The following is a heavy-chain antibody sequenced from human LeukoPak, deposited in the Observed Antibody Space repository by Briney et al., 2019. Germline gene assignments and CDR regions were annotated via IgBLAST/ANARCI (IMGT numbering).Heavy chain of an antibody. CDR3: ARHYCTGDNCYYFDY. Sequence: SETLSLTCTVSDGSINYYYWSWIRQPPGKGLEWIGFVYYNGNTNYNPSLKSRVSLSVDTSKNQFSLRLNSVTAADTAVYYCARHYCTGDNCYYFDYWGQGTLVTASS. V-gene: IGHV4-59*01. J-gene: IGHJ4*02. CDR1: DGSINYYY. D-gene: IGHD2-8*02. CDR2: VYYNGNT.